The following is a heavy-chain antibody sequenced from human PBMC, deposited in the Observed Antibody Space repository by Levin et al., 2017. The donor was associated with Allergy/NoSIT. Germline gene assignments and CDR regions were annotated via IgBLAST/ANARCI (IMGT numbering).Heavy chain of an antibody. V-gene: IGHV3-30-3*01. Sequence: GGSLRLSCAASGFTFSSYPMHWVRQAPGKGLEWVAVISYDGSNKYYADSVKGRFTISRDSSKNTLYLQMNSLRAEDTAVYYCARDWALYSSGGSAPDYWGQGTLVTVSS. CDR1: GFTFSSYP. D-gene: IGHD6-19*01. CDR3: ARDWALYSSGGSAPDY. J-gene: IGHJ4*02. CDR2: ISYDGSNK.